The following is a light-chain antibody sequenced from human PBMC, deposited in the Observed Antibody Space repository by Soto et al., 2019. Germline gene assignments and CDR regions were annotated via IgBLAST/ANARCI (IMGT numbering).Light chain of an antibody. CDR1: SSDLGAYKY. V-gene: IGLV2-14*03. Sequence: SVLTQPASVSGSPGQSITISFAGTSSDLGAYKYVSWYQQHPDKAPKLILYEVSRRPSGVSNRFSGSKSGNTASLTISGLLAEDDADYSCSSYTSTSTLVFGTGTKVTVL. J-gene: IGLJ1*01. CDR3: SSYTSTSTLV. CDR2: EVS.